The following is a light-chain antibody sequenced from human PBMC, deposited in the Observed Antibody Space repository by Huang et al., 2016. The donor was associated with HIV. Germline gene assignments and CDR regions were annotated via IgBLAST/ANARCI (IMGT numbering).Light chain of an antibody. Sequence: DIQMTQSPSTLSASVGDRVTITCRASQSIDSYVAWYQQQPGKAPKLLIYDASSLDSGAPPWFSGSGSGTEFTLTISSLQPDNFATYYCQQYHSYPGTFGQGTKVEIK. CDR1: QSIDSY. V-gene: IGKV1-5*01. CDR3: QQYHSYPGT. CDR2: DAS. J-gene: IGKJ1*01.